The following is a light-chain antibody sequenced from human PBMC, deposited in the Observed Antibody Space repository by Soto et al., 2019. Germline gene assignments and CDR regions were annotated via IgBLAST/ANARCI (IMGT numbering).Light chain of an antibody. J-gene: IGKJ5*01. V-gene: IGKV1-5*01. CDR1: QSISSW. CDR2: DAS. Sequence: DIQMTQSPSTLSASVGDRVTITCRASQSISSWLAWYQQKPGKAPKLLIYDASSLESGVPSRFSGSGSGPEFTLTISILQPDDFATYYCQQYNSYSFTFGQGTRLEIK. CDR3: QQYNSYSFT.